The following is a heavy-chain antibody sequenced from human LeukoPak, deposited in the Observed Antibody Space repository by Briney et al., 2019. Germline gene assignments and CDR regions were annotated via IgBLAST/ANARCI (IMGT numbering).Heavy chain of an antibody. J-gene: IGHJ4*02. CDR1: GFTLSSYS. CDR3: ARHRGIGSGLDY. D-gene: IGHD6-19*01. V-gene: IGHV3-21*01. CDR2: VSSSSSYI. Sequence: PGGSLRLSCAASGFTLSSYSMNWVRQAPGKGLEWVSSVSSSSSYIYYADSVKGRFTISRDNAKNSLYLQMNSLRAEDTAVYYCARHRGIGSGLDYWGEGTLVTVSS.